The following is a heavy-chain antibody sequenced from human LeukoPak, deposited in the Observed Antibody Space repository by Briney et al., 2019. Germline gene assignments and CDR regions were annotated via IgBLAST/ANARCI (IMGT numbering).Heavy chain of an antibody. CDR3: ATSGSGWYWFDF. Sequence: SETLSLTCTVSAGSISSFYWSWIRQPAGKGLEWIGRIYTSGSTNYNPSLKSRVTISADTSKNQFSLKLTSVTAADTAVYYCATSGSGWYWFDFWGQGTLVTVSS. CDR1: AGSISSFY. V-gene: IGHV4-4*07. D-gene: IGHD6-19*01. CDR2: IYTSGST. J-gene: IGHJ5*01.